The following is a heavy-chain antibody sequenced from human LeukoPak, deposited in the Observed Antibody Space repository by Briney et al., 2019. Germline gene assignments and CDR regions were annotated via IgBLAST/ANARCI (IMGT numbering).Heavy chain of an antibody. V-gene: IGHV3-23*01. CDR2: ITISGGGT. J-gene: IGHJ4*02. Sequence: PGGSLRLSCAASGFTFSNYAMTWVRQPPGKGLEWVSAITISGGGTYYADSVKGRFTISRDNSKNTLYLQMNSLRAEDTAVYYCATILGDYTNFDYCGQGTLVTVSS. CDR3: ATILGDYTNFDY. D-gene: IGHD4-11*01. CDR1: GFTFSNYA.